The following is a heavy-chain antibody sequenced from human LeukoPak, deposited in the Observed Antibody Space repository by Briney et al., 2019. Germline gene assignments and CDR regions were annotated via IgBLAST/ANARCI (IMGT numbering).Heavy chain of an antibody. CDR2: ISGSTTYI. CDR1: GFNFSSYS. D-gene: IGHD2-8*01. Sequence: PGGSLRLSCAASGFNFSSYSMNWVRQAPGKGLEWVSSISGSTTYISYADSLKGRFTISRDNAKNPLYLQMNSLRAEDTAVYYCARDNVKGRINDAFDIWGQGTMVTVSS. CDR3: ARDNVKGRINDAFDI. J-gene: IGHJ3*02. V-gene: IGHV3-21*06.